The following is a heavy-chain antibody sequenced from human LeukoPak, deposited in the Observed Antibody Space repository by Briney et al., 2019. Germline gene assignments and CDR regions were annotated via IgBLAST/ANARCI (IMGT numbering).Heavy chain of an antibody. CDR1: GGTFSSYA. CDR2: NIPIFGTA. J-gene: IGHJ4*02. Sequence: ASVKVSCKASGGTFSSYAISWVRQAPGQGLEWMGGNIPIFGTANYAQKFQGRVTITADKSTSTAYMELSSLRSEDTAVYYCARDLDDCSSTSCRYGDWGQGTLVTVSS. V-gene: IGHV1-69*06. D-gene: IGHD2-2*01. CDR3: ARDLDDCSSTSCRYGD.